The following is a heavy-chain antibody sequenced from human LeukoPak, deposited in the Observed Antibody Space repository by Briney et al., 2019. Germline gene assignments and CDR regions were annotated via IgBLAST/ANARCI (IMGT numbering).Heavy chain of an antibody. Sequence: PSETLSLTCAVYGRSFSGYYWSWIRQPPGKGLEWIGEINHSGSTNYNPSLKSRVTISVDTSKNQFSLKLSSVTAADTAVYYCARGGYDSIRPPHFDYWGQGTLVTVSS. D-gene: IGHD3-22*01. V-gene: IGHV4-34*01. J-gene: IGHJ4*02. CDR3: ARGGYDSIRPPHFDY. CDR1: GRSFSGYY. CDR2: INHSGST.